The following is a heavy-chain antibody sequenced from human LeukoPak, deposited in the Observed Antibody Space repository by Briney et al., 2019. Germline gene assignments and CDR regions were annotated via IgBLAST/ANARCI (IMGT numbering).Heavy chain of an antibody. J-gene: IGHJ3*02. V-gene: IGHV1-69*04. D-gene: IGHD5-24*01. Sequence: SVKISCKASGGTFSSYAISWVRQAPGQGLEWMGRIIPIFGIANYAQKFQGRVTITADKSTSTAYMELSSLRSEGTAVYYCARVGRDGYTNAFDIWGQGTMVTVSS. CDR2: IIPIFGIA. CDR1: GGTFSSYA. CDR3: ARVGRDGYTNAFDI.